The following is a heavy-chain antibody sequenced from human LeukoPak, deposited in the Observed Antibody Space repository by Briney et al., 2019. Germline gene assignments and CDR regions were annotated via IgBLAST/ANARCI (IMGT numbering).Heavy chain of an antibody. D-gene: IGHD3-22*01. V-gene: IGHV4-61*02. CDR3: ARGPYSYDSSGAFDI. J-gene: IGHJ3*02. CDR2: ISSSGST. Sequence: SETLSLTCTVSGDSISSGDYYWSWIRQPAVKGLEWIGRISSSGSTNYNPSLKSRVTISVDTSKNQFSLKLSSVTAADTAVYFCARGPYSYDSSGAFDIWGQGTMVTVSS. CDR1: GDSISSGDYY.